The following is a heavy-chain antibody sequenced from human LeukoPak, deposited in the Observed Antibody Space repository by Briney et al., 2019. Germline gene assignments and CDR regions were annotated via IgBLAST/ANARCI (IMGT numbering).Heavy chain of an antibody. D-gene: IGHD3-16*01. V-gene: IGHV4-59*01. J-gene: IGHJ5*02. CDR2: IYNSGNT. Sequence: SSETLSLTCTVSGGSINSYYWTWIRQPPGKGLEWIGNIYNSGNTNYNPSLKSRVTISVDTSKNQFSLKLNSVTAADTAVYYCARESGSYLWRSWLNPWGQGTLVTVSS. CDR1: GGSINSYY. CDR3: ARESGSYLWRSWLNP.